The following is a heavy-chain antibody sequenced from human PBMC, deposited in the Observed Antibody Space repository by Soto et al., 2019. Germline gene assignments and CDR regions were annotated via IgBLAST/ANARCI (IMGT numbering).Heavy chain of an antibody. V-gene: IGHV4-34*01. CDR1: GGSFSGYY. Sequence: SETLSLTCAVYGGSFSGYYWSWIRQPPGKGLEWIGEINHSGSTNYNPSLKSRVTISVDTSKNQFSLKLSSVTAADTAVYYCARGSRTGEKGAFDIWGQGTMVTVSS. J-gene: IGHJ3*02. CDR2: INHSGST. CDR3: ARGSRTGEKGAFDI. D-gene: IGHD7-27*01.